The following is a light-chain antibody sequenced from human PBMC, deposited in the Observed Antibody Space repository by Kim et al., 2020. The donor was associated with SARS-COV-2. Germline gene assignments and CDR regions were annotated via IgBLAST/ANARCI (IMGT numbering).Light chain of an antibody. CDR1: QRVRSSY. J-gene: IGKJ1*01. Sequence: SPGERATLSCRASQRVRSSYLAWYQQKPGQAPRLLIYGASSRATGIPDRFSGSGSGTDFTLTISRLEPEDFAVYYCQQYGSSSWTFGQGTKVDIK. V-gene: IGKV3-20*01. CDR3: QQYGSSSWT. CDR2: GAS.